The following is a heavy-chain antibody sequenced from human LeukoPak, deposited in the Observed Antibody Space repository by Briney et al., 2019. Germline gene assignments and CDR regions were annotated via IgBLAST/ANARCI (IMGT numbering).Heavy chain of an antibody. Sequence: NASQTLSLTCTVSGDSISSGDYYWSWIRQPAGKGLEWIGRISSSGSTNYNPSLKSRVTISVDTSKNQFSLKLSSVTAADTAVYFCARGPYSYGSSGAFDIWGQGTMVTVSS. J-gene: IGHJ3*02. D-gene: IGHD3-22*01. CDR3: ARGPYSYGSSGAFDI. CDR2: ISSSGST. CDR1: GDSISSGDYY. V-gene: IGHV4-61*02.